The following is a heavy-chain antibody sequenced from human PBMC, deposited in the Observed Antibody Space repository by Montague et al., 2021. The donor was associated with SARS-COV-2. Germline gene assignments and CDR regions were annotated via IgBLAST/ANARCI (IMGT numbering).Heavy chain of an antibody. CDR2: INHSGTT. J-gene: IGHJ6*03. D-gene: IGHD3-3*01. V-gene: IGHV4-34*01. CDR3: ARALVPEEWLFGGDYYYYMDV. Sequence: SETLSLTCAVFDGSFSNFYWSWIRQPPGKGLEWIGEINHSGTTYYNPSLKSRVTISVDTSRNQFSLRLNSVTAADTAVYYCARALVPEEWLFGGDYYYYMDVWGKGTTVTVSS. CDR1: DGSFSNFY.